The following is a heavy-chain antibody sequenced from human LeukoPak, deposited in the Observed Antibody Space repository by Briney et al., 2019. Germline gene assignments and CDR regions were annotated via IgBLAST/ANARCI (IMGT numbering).Heavy chain of an antibody. D-gene: IGHD3-3*01. CDR1: GDSISSSTYY. J-gene: IGHJ5*02. CDR3: ASGFNFWSGYYNWYFDP. Sequence: SETLSLTCTVSGDSISSSTYYWGWIRQPPGKGLEWIGSIYYSGSTYYNPSLKSRVTISVDTSKNQFPLKLSPVTAADTAVYYCASGFNFWSGYYNWYFDPWGQGTLVTVSS. V-gene: IGHV4-39*01. CDR2: IYYSGST.